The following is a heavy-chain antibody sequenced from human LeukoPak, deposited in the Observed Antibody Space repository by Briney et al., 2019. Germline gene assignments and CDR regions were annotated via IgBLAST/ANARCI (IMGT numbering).Heavy chain of an antibody. Sequence: GASVKVSCKASGYTFTGYYMHWVRQAPGQGLEWMGWINPNSGGTNYAQKFQGRVTMTRDTSISTAYMELSRLTSDDTAVYYCARVLGYDILTGYYTMDYWGQGTLVTVSS. CDR1: GYTFTGYY. CDR3: ARVLGYDILTGYYTMDY. CDR2: INPNSGGT. J-gene: IGHJ4*02. V-gene: IGHV1-2*02. D-gene: IGHD3-9*01.